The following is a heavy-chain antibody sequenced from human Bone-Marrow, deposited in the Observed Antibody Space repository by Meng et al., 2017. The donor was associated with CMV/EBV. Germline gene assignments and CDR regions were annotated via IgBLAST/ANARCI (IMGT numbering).Heavy chain of an antibody. D-gene: IGHD3-16*02. Sequence: GESLKISCAASGFTFSSYSMNWVRQAPGKGLEWVSSISSSSSYIYYADSVKGRFTISRDNAKNSLYLQMNSLRAEDTAVYYCARDRGYDYVWGSYRYEGPFDYWGQGTLVTVSS. J-gene: IGHJ4*02. V-gene: IGHV3-21*01. CDR3: ARDRGYDYVWGSYRYEGPFDY. CDR2: ISSSSSYI. CDR1: GFTFSSYS.